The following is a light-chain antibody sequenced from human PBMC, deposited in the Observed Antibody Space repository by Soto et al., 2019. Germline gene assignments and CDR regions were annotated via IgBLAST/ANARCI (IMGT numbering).Light chain of an antibody. CDR2: DAS. Sequence: IQLTQSPSSLSASVGDRVTITCRASQAIRSALGWYQQKPGKAPKLLIYDASNLETGVPSRFSGSGSGTDFTFTISSLQPEDIATYYCQQYDNLPVTFGQGTRLEIK. CDR3: QQYDNLPVT. J-gene: IGKJ5*01. V-gene: IGKV1-33*01. CDR1: QAIRSA.